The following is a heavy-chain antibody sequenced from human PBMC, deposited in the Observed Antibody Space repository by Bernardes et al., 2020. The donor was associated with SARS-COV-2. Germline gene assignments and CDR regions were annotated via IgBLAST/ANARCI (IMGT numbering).Heavy chain of an antibody. J-gene: IGHJ4*02. V-gene: IGHV1-18*04. Sequence: SVKVSCTTSGYTFDTYGITWLRQAPGRGPEWMGLISTYSGDTNYPRTLQDGVTVTSDPSTRTVYMEVRRLTSDDTVVYFCASDNDSDMPFSFDYWGQGSLVTVSS. CDR2: ISTYSGDT. CDR3: ASDNDSDMPFSFDY. D-gene: IGHD1-26*01. CDR1: GYTFDTYG.